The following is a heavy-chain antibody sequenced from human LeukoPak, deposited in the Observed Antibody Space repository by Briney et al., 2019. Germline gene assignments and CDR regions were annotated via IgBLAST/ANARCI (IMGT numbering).Heavy chain of an antibody. D-gene: IGHD5-12*01. CDR2: INPNNGGT. CDR1: GYTFSGYY. CDR3: ARPYSGYEWCDY. V-gene: IGHV1-2*06. J-gene: IGHJ4*02. Sequence: ASVKVSCKASGYTFSGYYMHWVRQAPGQGLEWMGQINPNNGGTNYAQKSQGRVTMTRGTSISTAYMELSRLTSADTAVYYCARPYSGYEWCDYWGQGTLVTVS.